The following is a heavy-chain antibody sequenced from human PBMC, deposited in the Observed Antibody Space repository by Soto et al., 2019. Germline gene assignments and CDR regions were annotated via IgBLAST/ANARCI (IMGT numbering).Heavy chain of an antibody. CDR1: GDSISSNNW. V-gene: IGHV4-4*02. D-gene: IGHD3-22*01. CDR3: ARINTYYYDTTIYIDY. CDR2: IYHSGST. J-gene: IGHJ4*02. Sequence: QVQLQESGPGLVKPSGTLSLTCTVSGDSISSNNWWSWVRQPPGKGLEWIGKIYHSGSTNYNPSLNSRLTISXXKXKXXFSLKLSSVTAADTAVYYCARINTYYYDTTIYIDYWGQGTLVTVSS.